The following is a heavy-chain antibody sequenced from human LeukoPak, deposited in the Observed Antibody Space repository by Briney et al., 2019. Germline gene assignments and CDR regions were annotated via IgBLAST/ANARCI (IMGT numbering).Heavy chain of an antibody. J-gene: IGHJ4*02. CDR2: IYSGGNP. Sequence: GGSLRLSCAASGFTVSSNYMSWVRQAPGKGLEWVSVIYSGGNPYYADSVKGRFTISRDNSKNALYLQMNSLRAEDTAVYYCARVRTGGDARLSFDYWGQGTLVTVSS. CDR3: ARVRTGGDARLSFDY. V-gene: IGHV3-53*01. D-gene: IGHD2-21*02. CDR1: GFTVSSNY.